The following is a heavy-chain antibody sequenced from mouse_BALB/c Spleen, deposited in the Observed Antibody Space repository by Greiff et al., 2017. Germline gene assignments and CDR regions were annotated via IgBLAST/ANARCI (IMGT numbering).Heavy chain of an antibody. CDR1: GFNIKDYY. CDR3: ARSELGRGFAY. J-gene: IGHJ3*01. CDR2: IDPENGNT. D-gene: IGHD4-1*01. Sequence: EVQVVESGAELVRPGALVKLSCKASGFNIKDYYMHWVKQRPEQGLEWIGWIDPENGNTIYDPKFQGKASITADTSSNTAYLQLSSLTSEDTAVYYCARSELGRGFAYWGQGTLVTVSA. V-gene: IGHV14-1*02.